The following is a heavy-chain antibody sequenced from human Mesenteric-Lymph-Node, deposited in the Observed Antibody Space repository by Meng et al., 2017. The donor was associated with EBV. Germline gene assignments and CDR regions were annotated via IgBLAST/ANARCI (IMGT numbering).Heavy chain of an antibody. J-gene: IGHJ5*02. CDR2: IFYRGST. CDR3: AGDLAVGAIAGNWFDP. Sequence: QGQLQQSGPGLVKPSETLPLICPVSGDAVSSTDYYWNWIRQPPGKGLEWIGYIFYRGSTNYSPSLRSRVTISVDTSTNQFSLNLKSVTAADTAVYFCAGDLAVGAIAGNWFDPWSQGTLVTVSS. V-gene: IGHV4-61*08. CDR1: GDAVSSTDYY. D-gene: IGHD3-10*01.